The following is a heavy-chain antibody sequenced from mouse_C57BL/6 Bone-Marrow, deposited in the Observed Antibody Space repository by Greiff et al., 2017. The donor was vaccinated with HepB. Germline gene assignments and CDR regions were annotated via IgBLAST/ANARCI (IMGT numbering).Heavy chain of an antibody. CDR3: ARQGDYGSSYIDFDV. D-gene: IGHD1-1*01. CDR2: ISNGGGST. J-gene: IGHJ1*03. CDR1: GFTFSDYY. V-gene: IGHV5-12*01. Sequence: EVKVVESGGGLVQPGGSLKLSCAASGFTFSDYYMYWVRQTPEKRLEWVAYISNGGGSTYYPDTVKGRFTISRDNAKNTLYLQMSRLKSEDTAMYYCARQGDYGSSYIDFDVWGTGTTVTVSS.